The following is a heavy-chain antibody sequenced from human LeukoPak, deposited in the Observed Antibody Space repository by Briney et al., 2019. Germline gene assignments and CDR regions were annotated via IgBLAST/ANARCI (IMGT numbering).Heavy chain of an antibody. CDR2: ISAYNGNT. D-gene: IGHD3-9*01. CDR1: GYTFTSYG. V-gene: IGHV1-18*01. CDR3: ARVLRYFDWSNPYYGMDV. Sequence: ASVKVSCKASGYTFTSYGISWVRQAPGQGLEWMGWISAYNGNTNYAQKLQGRVTMTTDTSTSTAYMELRSLRSDDTAVYYCARVLRYFDWSNPYYGMDVWGQGTTVTVSS. J-gene: IGHJ6*02.